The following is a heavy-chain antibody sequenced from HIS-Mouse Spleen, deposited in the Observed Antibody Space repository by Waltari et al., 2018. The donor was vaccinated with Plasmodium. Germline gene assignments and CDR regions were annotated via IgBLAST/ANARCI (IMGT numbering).Heavy chain of an antibody. J-gene: IGHJ1*01. CDR1: GYTFTGYY. CDR2: SNPNSGGT. V-gene: IGHV1-2*02. D-gene: IGHD6-13*01. CDR3: ARVLGYKAAAGTFVEYCQH. Sequence: QVQLVQSGAEVKKPGASVKVSCKASGYTFTGYYMHWVRQAPGQGLEWMGWSNPNSGGTNYAQKFQGRVTMTRETSISTAYMELSRLRSDATAVYYCARVLGYKAAAGTFVEYCQHWGQGTLVTVSS.